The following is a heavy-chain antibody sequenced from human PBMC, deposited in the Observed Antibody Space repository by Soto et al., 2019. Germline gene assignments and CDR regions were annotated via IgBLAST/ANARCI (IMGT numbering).Heavy chain of an antibody. V-gene: IGHV4-59*01. CDR3: ASSNIAAAGFYYYGMDV. CDR2: IYYSGST. Sequence: PSETLSLTCTVSGGSISSYYWSWIRQPPGKGLEWIGYIYYSGSTNYNPSLKSRVTISVDTSKNQFSLKLSSVTAADTAVYYCASSNIAAAGFYYYGMDVWGRGITVTVSS. CDR1: GGSISSYY. D-gene: IGHD6-13*01. J-gene: IGHJ6*02.